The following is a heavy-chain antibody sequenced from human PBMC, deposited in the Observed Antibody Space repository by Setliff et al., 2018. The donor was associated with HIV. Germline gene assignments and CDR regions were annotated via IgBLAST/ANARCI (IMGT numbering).Heavy chain of an antibody. Sequence: ASVKVSCKASGDTFTSYGISWVRQAPGQGLEWMGWISAYNGNTVYAQKVQGRVTMTTDTSTSTAYMELRGLRSDDTAVYYCASSRGTTRYYYYMDVWGKGTTVTVSS. CDR3: ASSRGTTRYYYYMDV. V-gene: IGHV1-18*01. CDR2: ISAYNGNT. D-gene: IGHD1-7*01. J-gene: IGHJ6*03. CDR1: GDTFTSYG.